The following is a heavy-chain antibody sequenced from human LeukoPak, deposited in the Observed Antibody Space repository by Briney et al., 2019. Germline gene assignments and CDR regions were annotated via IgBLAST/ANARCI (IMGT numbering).Heavy chain of an antibody. D-gene: IGHD6-13*01. J-gene: IGHJ3*02. CDR3: ARDTGRAFLDAFDI. CDR1: GGTFSSYA. V-gene: IGHV1-69*06. Sequence: SVKVSSKASGGTFSSYAISWVRQAPGQGLEWMGGIIPIFGTANYAQKFQGRVTITADKSTSTAYMELSSLRSEDTAVYYCARDTGRAFLDAFDIWGQGTMVTVSS. CDR2: IIPIFGTA.